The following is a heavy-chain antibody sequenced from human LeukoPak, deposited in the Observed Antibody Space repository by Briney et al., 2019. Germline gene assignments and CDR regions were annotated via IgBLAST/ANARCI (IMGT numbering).Heavy chain of an antibody. CDR3: ARGDYFDSSGYFIDAFDI. CDR2: IRQDGSAK. CDR1: GFTFSRYW. D-gene: IGHD3-22*01. V-gene: IGHV3-7*04. Sequence: GGSLRLSCAASGFTFSRYWMSWVRQVPGKGLEWVGNIRQDGSAKYYLDSVKGRFTISRDNAKNSLYLQMNSLRAEDTAVYYCARGDYFDSSGYFIDAFDIWGQGTKVTVSS. J-gene: IGHJ3*02.